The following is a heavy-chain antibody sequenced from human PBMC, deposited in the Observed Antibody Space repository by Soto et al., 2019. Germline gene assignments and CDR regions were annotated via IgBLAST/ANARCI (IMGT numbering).Heavy chain of an antibody. CDR2: IYYSGST. D-gene: IGHD1-1*01. CDR1: GGSISSSSYY. CDR3: ASQNNPYYYYGMDV. Sequence: QLQLQESGPGLVKPSETLSLTCTVSGGSISSSSYYWGWIRQPPGKGLEWIGSIYYSGSTYYNPSPKSRVTRSVDTSKNQFSLKLSSVTAADTAVYYCASQNNPYYYYGMDVWGQGTTVTVSS. J-gene: IGHJ6*02. V-gene: IGHV4-39*01.